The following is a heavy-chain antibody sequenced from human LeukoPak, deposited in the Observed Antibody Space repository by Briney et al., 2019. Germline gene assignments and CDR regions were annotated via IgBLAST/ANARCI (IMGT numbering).Heavy chain of an antibody. CDR3: VKDYGPKQLVFFDS. J-gene: IGHJ4*02. CDR1: GFTFNTNA. V-gene: IGHV3-23*01. D-gene: IGHD6-13*01. Sequence: GRSLRLSCAASGFTFNTNAMSWVRQAPGKGLEWVSAITGSSGSTFYADSVKGRFTISRDNSKNTLYVQMNSLRAEDTAVYYCVKDYGPKQLVFFDSWGQGTLVTVSS. CDR2: ITGSSGST.